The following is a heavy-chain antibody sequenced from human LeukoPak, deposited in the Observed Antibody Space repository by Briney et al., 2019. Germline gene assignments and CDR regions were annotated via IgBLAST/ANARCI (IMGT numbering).Heavy chain of an antibody. V-gene: IGHV4-39*02. D-gene: IGHD1-1*01. Sequence: SETLSLTCTVSVGSISSSTYYWGWIRQPPGKGLEWIANIFYSGSSYYNPSLKSRVTISVDTSKNHFSLKLRSVTAADTAVYYCARRSNWQGDWFDPWGQGTLVTVSS. CDR1: VGSISSSTYY. CDR2: IFYSGSS. CDR3: ARRSNWQGDWFDP. J-gene: IGHJ5*02.